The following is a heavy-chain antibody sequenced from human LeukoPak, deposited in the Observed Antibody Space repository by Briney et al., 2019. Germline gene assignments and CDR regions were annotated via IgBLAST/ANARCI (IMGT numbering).Heavy chain of an antibody. J-gene: IGHJ4*02. D-gene: IGHD6-13*01. CDR2: ISYDGSNK. Sequence: QPGRSLRLSCAASGFTFSSYGMHWVRQAPGKGLEWVAVISYDGSNKYYADSVKGRFTISRDNSKNTLYLQMNSLRAEDTAVYYCAKSVQFSTAGNLYYFDYWGQGTLVTVSS. CDR3: AKSVQFSTAGNLYYFDY. V-gene: IGHV3-30*18. CDR1: GFTFSSYG.